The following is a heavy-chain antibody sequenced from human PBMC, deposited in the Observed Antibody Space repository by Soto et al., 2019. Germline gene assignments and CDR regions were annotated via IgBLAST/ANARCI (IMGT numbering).Heavy chain of an antibody. V-gene: IGHV6-1*01. Sequence: SQTLSLTCAISGDSVSNNNAAWNWIRQSPSRGLEWLGRTYYRSKWYNDYAVSVRSRITINPDTSKNQFSLQLNSVTPEDTAVYYCARARERSSLAGFDYWGQGTXVTVSS. D-gene: IGHD6-19*01. CDR1: GDSVSNNNAA. CDR3: ARARERSSLAGFDY. CDR2: TYYRSKWYN. J-gene: IGHJ4*02.